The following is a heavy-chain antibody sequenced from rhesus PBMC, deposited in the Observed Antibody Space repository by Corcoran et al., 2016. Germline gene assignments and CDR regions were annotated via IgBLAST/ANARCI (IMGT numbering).Heavy chain of an antibody. CDR2: ISGVRGGN. V-gene: IGHV4-65*01. Sequence: QVQLQESGPGLVKPSETLSLTCAVSGGSVSSSNWWSWIRQPPGNGLEWIGYISGVRGGNYHTPSLQTRVSTSPDPSKTQFSLTLSAETAPVTPVYYCATVGRSLALDYWGQGVLVTVSS. D-gene: IGHD6-37*01. J-gene: IGHJ4*01. CDR3: ATVGRSLALDY. CDR1: GGSVSSSNW.